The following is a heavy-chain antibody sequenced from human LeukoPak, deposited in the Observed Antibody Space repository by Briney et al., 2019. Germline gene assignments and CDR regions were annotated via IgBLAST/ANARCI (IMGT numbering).Heavy chain of an antibody. CDR1: GGSISSSSYY. CDR3: ARDRPVYSGSYYEPFDY. Sequence: SETLSLTCTVSGGSISSSSYYWGWIRQPPGKGPEWIGSIYYSGSTYFNPSLKSRVTISVDTSKNQFSLKLSSVTAADTAVYYCARDRPVYSGSYYEPFDYWGQGTLVTVSS. CDR2: IYYSGST. V-gene: IGHV4-39*07. J-gene: IGHJ4*02. D-gene: IGHD1-26*01.